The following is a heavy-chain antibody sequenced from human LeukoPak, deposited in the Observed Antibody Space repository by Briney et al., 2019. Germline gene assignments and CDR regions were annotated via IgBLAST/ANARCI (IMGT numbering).Heavy chain of an antibody. Sequence: GGSLRLSCEASEFTFSNYWMSWVRQAPGKGLEWVAVISYDGSNKYYADSVKGRFTISRDNSKNTLYLQMNSLRAEDTTVYYCVVGATGEDFDYWGQGTLVTVSS. D-gene: IGHD1-26*01. CDR1: EFTFSNYW. CDR2: ISYDGSNK. CDR3: VVGATGEDFDY. V-gene: IGHV3-30-3*01. J-gene: IGHJ4*02.